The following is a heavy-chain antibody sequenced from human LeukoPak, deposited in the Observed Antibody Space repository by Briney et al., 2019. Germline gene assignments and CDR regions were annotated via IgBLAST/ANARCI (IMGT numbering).Heavy chain of an antibody. V-gene: IGHV3-23*01. CDR2: ISGSGGST. CDR3: ARGVTTVTFYFDY. Sequence: GGSLRLSCAASGFTFSSYAMSWVRQAPGKGLEWVSAISGSGGSTYYADSVKGRFTISRDNAKNSLYLQMNSLRAEDTAVYYCARGVTTVTFYFDYWGQGTLVTVSS. J-gene: IGHJ4*02. D-gene: IGHD4-17*01. CDR1: GFTFSSYA.